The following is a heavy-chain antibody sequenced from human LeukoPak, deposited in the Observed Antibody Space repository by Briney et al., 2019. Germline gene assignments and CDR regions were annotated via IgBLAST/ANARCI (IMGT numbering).Heavy chain of an antibody. CDR2: INYSGST. V-gene: IGHV4-30-4*01. D-gene: IGHD2-2*01. CDR3: ASTNCSSASCYGANWFDP. CDR1: GGSISSGDYY. J-gene: IGHJ5*02. Sequence: SETLSLTCTVSGGSISSGDYYWSWIRQPPGKGLEWIGYINYSGSTFHYNPSLKSRITISVDTSKNQFSLRLNSVTVADTAVYFCASTNCSSASCYGANWFDPWGQETLVTVSS.